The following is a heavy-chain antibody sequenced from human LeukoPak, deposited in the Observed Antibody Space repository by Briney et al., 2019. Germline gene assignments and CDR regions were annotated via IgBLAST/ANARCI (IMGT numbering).Heavy chain of an antibody. CDR1: GFTFSSYA. D-gene: IGHD1-26*01. CDR2: ISGSGGST. Sequence: PGGSLRLSCAASGFTFSSYAMSWVRQAPGKGLEWVSAISGSGGSTYYADSVKGRFTISRDNSKNTLYLQMNSLRAEDTAVYYCVRPPSPYSGSGGYYFDYWGQGTLVTVSS. V-gene: IGHV3-23*01. J-gene: IGHJ4*02. CDR3: VRPPSPYSGSGGYYFDY.